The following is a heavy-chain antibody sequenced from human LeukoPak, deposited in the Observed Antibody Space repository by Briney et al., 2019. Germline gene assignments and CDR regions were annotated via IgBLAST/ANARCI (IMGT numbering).Heavy chain of an antibody. CDR2: INHSGST. CDR1: GGSFSGYY. J-gene: IGHJ6*03. CDR3: ARARRILTGYYLPLYYYYMDV. V-gene: IGHV4-34*01. D-gene: IGHD3-9*01. Sequence: SETMSLTCAVYGGSFSGYYWSWIRPPPGKGLEWIGEINHSGSTNYNPSLKSRVTISVDTSKNQFSLKLSSVTAADTAVYYCARARRILTGYYLPLYYYYMDVWGKGTTVTVSS.